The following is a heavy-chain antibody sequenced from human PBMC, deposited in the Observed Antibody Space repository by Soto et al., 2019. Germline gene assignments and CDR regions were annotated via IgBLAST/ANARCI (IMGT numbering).Heavy chain of an antibody. Sequence: SETLSLTCTVSGGSISSGDYYWSWIRQPPGKGLEWIGYIYYSGSTYYNPSLKSRVTISVDTSKNQFSLKLSSVTAADTAVYYCARRRGFGDRDYYYGMDVWGQGTTVTSP. CDR2: IYYSGST. D-gene: IGHD3-10*01. V-gene: IGHV4-30-4*01. CDR3: ARRRGFGDRDYYYGMDV. J-gene: IGHJ6*02. CDR1: GGSISSGDYY.